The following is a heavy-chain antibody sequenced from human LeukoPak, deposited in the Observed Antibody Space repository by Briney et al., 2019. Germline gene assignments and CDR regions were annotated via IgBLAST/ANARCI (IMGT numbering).Heavy chain of an antibody. V-gene: IGHV4-59*01. CDR2: IYYSGTT. D-gene: IGHD5-24*01. CDR1: GGSISNYY. J-gene: IGHJ4*02. CDR3: ARGDGYNPIDY. Sequence: SETLSLTCTVSGGSISNYYWSWIRQPPGKGLEWIGYIYYSGTTNYNPSLKSRVTISVDTSKNQFSLKLSSVTAADTAVYYCARGDGYNPIDYWGQGTLVTASS.